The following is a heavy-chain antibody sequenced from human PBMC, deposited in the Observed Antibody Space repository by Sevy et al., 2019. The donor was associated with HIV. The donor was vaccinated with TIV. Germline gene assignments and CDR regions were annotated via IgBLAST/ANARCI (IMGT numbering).Heavy chain of an antibody. CDR3: TTEHYYEIR. D-gene: IGHD3-22*01. CDR2: IKNKADGGTR. V-gene: IGHV3-15*07. CDR1: GFTFSNAW. Sequence: GGCLRLSCAASGFTFSNAWMNWVRQAPGKGLEWVGRIKNKADGGTRDYAAPVKGRFTISRDDSKNTVYLQMISLKTEDTAIYYCTTEHYYEIRWGQGTLVTVSS. J-gene: IGHJ4*02.